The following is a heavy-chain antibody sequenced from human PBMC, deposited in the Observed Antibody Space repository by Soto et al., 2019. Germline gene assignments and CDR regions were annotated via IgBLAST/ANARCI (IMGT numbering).Heavy chain of an antibody. CDR1: GFTFSSYG. V-gene: IGHV3-30*18. Sequence: QVQLVESGGGVVQPGRSLRLSCAASGFTFSSYGMHWVRQAPGKGLEWAAVISYDGSNKYYADSVKGRFTISRDNSKNTLYLQMNSLRAEDTAVYYCAKDPYDFWSGSYAFDIWGQGTMVTVSS. CDR3: AKDPYDFWSGSYAFDI. CDR2: ISYDGSNK. J-gene: IGHJ3*02. D-gene: IGHD3-3*01.